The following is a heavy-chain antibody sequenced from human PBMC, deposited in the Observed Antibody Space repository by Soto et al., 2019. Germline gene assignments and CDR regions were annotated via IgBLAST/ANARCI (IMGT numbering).Heavy chain of an antibody. Sequence: SETLSLTCTVTGGSISGDSYYWGWIRQPPGKGVEWIGNIYYSGRTFYNPSIRSRVTISVDTSKNQFFLRLSSVTAADTAVYNCARRGLGLDYWGRGTLVTVSS. CDR1: GGSISGDSYY. D-gene: IGHD2-15*01. CDR2: IYYSGRT. V-gene: IGHV4-39*01. J-gene: IGHJ4*02. CDR3: ARRGLGLDY.